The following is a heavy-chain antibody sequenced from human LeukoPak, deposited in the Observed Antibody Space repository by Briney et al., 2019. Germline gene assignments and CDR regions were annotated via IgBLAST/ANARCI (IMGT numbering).Heavy chain of an antibody. J-gene: IGHJ4*02. CDR3: ARLGGWTIFGVVIGSPPQLLYFDY. Sequence: PSETLSLTCTVSGGSISSSSYYWGWIRQPPGKGLEWIGRIYYSGSTYYNPSLKSRVTISVDTSKNQFSLKLSSVTAADTAVYYCARLGGWTIFGVVIGSPPQLLYFDYWGQGTLVTVSS. CDR2: IYYSGST. CDR1: GGSISSSSYY. V-gene: IGHV4-39*01. D-gene: IGHD3-3*01.